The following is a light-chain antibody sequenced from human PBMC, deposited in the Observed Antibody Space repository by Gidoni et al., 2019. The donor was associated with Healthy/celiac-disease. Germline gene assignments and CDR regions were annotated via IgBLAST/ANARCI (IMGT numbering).Light chain of an antibody. V-gene: IGKV1-9*01. Sequence: DIRLTQSPSFLSASVGDRVTITCRASQGISSYLAWYQQKPGKAPKLLIYAASTLQSGVPSRFSGSGSGTEFTLTISSLQPEDFATYYCQQLNSFFXXXTKLEIK. CDR2: AAS. J-gene: IGKJ2*01. CDR1: QGISSY. CDR3: QQLNSF.